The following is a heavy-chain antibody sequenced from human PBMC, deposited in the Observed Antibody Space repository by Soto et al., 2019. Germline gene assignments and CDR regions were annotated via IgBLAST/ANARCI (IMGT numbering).Heavy chain of an antibody. D-gene: IGHD4-17*01. J-gene: IGHJ4*02. Sequence: ASVKVSCKASGYTFTSYAMHWVRQAPGQRLEWMGWINAGNGNTKYSQKFQGRVTITRDTSASTAYMELSSLRSEDTAVYYCARAEDYDAFFDYWGQGTLVTVSS. CDR2: INAGNGNT. V-gene: IGHV1-3*01. CDR3: ARAEDYDAFFDY. CDR1: GYTFTSYA.